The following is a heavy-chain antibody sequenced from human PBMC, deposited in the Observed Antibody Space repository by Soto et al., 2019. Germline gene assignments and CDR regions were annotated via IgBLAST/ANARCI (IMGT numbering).Heavy chain of an antibody. D-gene: IGHD3-3*01. V-gene: IGHV1-69*01. CDR1: GGTFSSYA. J-gene: IGHJ5*02. Sequence: QVQLVQSGAEVKKPGSSVKVSCKASGGTFSSYAISWVRQAPGQGLEWMGGILPIFGTANYAQNFQGRVTITADESTSTASMERSSLRSEDMAVYYCAKLYYDFWSGYSQYNWFDPWGQGTLVTVSS. CDR3: AKLYYDFWSGYSQYNWFDP. CDR2: ILPIFGTA.